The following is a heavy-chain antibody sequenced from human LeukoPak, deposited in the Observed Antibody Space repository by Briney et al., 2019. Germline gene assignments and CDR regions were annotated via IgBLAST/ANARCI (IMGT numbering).Heavy chain of an antibody. CDR2: INHRGST. Sequence: PSETLSLTCAVYGGSFSGYYWSWIRQPPGKGLEWIGEINHRGSTNYNPSLKSRVTISADTSKNQFSLKLSSVTAADTAVYYCARVGGYTWNYDRIRTQRYYSYGMDVWGQGTTVTVSS. D-gene: IGHD1-7*01. CDR1: GGSFSGYY. CDR3: ARVGGYTWNYDRIRTQRYYSYGMDV. V-gene: IGHV4-34*01. J-gene: IGHJ6*02.